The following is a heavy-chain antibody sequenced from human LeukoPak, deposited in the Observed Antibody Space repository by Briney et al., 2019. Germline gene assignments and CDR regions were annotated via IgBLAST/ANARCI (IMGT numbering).Heavy chain of an antibody. J-gene: IGHJ4*02. CDR2: IWYDGSNK. D-gene: IGHD6-19*01. Sequence: GGSLRLSCAASGVTHSSDGMHCVRQAPGKGLEWVAVIWYDGSNKYYADSVKGRFTISRDNSKNTLYLQMNSLRAEDTAVYYCAIDQRLAVAGQLDYWGQGTLVTVSS. V-gene: IGHV3-33*01. CDR3: AIDQRLAVAGQLDY. CDR1: GVTHSSDG.